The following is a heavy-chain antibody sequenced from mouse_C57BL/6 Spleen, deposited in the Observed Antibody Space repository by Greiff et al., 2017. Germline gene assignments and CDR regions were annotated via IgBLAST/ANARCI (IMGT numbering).Heavy chain of an antibody. Sequence: EVKLQQSGPELVKPGASVKISCKASGYTFTDYYMNWVKQSHGKSLEWIGDINPNNGGTSYNQKFKGKATLTVDKSSSTAYMELRSLTSEDSAVYYCARMGAKNYFDYWGQGTTLTVSS. D-gene: IGHD3-1*01. CDR3: ARMGAKNYFDY. J-gene: IGHJ2*01. CDR2: INPNNGGT. CDR1: GYTFTDYY. V-gene: IGHV1-26*01.